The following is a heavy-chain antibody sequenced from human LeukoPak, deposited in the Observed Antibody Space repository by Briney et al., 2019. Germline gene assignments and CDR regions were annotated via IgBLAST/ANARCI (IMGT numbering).Heavy chain of an antibody. V-gene: IGHV3-21*01. CDR3: GRAFPPLRTSSAGDL. Sequence: GGSLRLSCSASGFTFSDYDMTWVRQAPGKGLEWVSSISGLSSHIYYGDSVKGRFSISRDNAKNSLYLQMNSLGAEGTAVYYCGRAFPPLRTSSAGDLWGQGTLVTASS. CDR1: GFTFSDYD. CDR2: ISGLSSHI. J-gene: IGHJ4*02. D-gene: IGHD3-16*01.